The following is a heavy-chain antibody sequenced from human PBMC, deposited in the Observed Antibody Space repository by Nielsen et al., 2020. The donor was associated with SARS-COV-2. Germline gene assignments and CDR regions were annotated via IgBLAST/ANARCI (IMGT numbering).Heavy chain of an antibody. Sequence: GESLKISCAASGFTFNIYAMAWVRRAPGRGLQWVTGVSASGGSTYYTDSVKGRFSISRDNSKNTLFLQMHSLGVEDTALYYCAKDGVVRGDALDLWGQGTMVTVSS. V-gene: IGHV3-23*01. J-gene: IGHJ3*01. CDR1: GFTFNIYA. CDR3: AKDGVVRGDALDL. D-gene: IGHD3-10*01. CDR2: VSASGGST.